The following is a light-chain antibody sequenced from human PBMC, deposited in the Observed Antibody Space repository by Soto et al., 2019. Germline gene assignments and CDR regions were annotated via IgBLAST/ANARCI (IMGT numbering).Light chain of an antibody. CDR3: SSYAGSNNLF. CDR1: SSDVGRSDS. CDR2: EVT. J-gene: IGLJ2*01. Sequence: QSALTQPPSASGSPGQSVTISCTGTSSDVGRSDSVSWYQQHPGKAPKLIIYEVTKRPSGVPDRLSGSKSGNTASLTVSGLQPEDEAHYYCSSYAGSNNLFFGGGTKLTVL. V-gene: IGLV2-8*01.